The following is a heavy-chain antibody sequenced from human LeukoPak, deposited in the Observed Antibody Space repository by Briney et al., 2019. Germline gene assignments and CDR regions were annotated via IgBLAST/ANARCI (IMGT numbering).Heavy chain of an antibody. D-gene: IGHD1-1*01. CDR1: SDSIFTSNW. Sequence: SETLSLTCTVSSDSIFTSNWWSWVRQPPGKGLEWIGQIFHSGSTSYSPSLKSRVTISMDKSKNQISLRLTSVTAADTAVYYCARDRRQHDFFDYWGRGILATVSS. J-gene: IGHJ4*02. V-gene: IGHV4-4*02. CDR2: IFHSGST. CDR3: ARDRRQHDFFDY.